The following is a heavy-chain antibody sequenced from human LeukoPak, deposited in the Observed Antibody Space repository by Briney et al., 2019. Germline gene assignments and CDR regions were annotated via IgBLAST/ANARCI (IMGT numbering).Heavy chain of an antibody. D-gene: IGHD3-10*01. Sequence: PGRSLRLSCAASGFTFSTYAMHWVRQAPGKGLEWVAVMSSDGRSGYYADSVKGRFTISRDNSKDTVYLQMNSLRAEDTAVYYCAREYTIAYGSGNYRFPTYYFDYWGQGTLVTVSS. V-gene: IGHV3-30-3*01. CDR2: MSSDGRSG. J-gene: IGHJ4*02. CDR1: GFTFSTYA. CDR3: AREYTIAYGSGNYRFPTYYFDY.